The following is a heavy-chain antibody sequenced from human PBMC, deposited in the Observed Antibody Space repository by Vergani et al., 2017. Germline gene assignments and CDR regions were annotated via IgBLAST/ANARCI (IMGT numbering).Heavy chain of an antibody. CDR3: ARIGDYDYREVWAFDI. D-gene: IGHD3-16*01. Sequence: QVTLKESGPVLVKPTETLTLTCTVSGVSLSNARMGVSWIRQPPGMDLDWLAHIFSNDEKSYSTSLKSRLTISMDTSKSQVVLTMTNMDPVDTATYYCARIGDYDYREVWAFDIWGQGTMVTVSS. CDR2: IFSNDEK. V-gene: IGHV2-26*01. CDR1: GVSLSNARMG. J-gene: IGHJ3*02.